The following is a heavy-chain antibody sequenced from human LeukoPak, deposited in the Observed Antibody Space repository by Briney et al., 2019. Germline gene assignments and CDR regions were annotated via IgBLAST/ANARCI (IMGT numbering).Heavy chain of an antibody. Sequence: GASVKVSCKASGGTFSSYAISWVRQAPGQGLEWMGGIIPIFGTANYAQKFQGRVTLTADKSTSTAYMELTSLRSEDTAVYYCAREMSYCSGTSCYALKYFYYYMDVWGKGTTVTVSS. CDR2: IIPIFGTA. D-gene: IGHD2-2*01. CDR3: AREMSYCSGTSCYALKYFYYYMDV. CDR1: GGTFSSYA. J-gene: IGHJ6*03. V-gene: IGHV1-69*06.